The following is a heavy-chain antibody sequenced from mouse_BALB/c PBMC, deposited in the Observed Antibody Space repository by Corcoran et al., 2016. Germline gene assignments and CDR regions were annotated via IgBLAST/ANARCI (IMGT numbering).Heavy chain of an antibody. J-gene: IGHJ1*01. CDR3: ARITTVVATPYWYFDV. CDR2: ISYDGSN. D-gene: IGHD1-1*01. V-gene: IGHV3-6*02. CDR1: GYSITSGYY. Sequence: DVQLQESGPGLVKPSQSLSLTCSVTGYSITSGYYWNWIRQFPGNKLEWMGYISYDGSNNYNPSLKNRISITRDTSKNQFFLKLNSVTTEDTATYYWARITTVVATPYWYFDVWGAGTTVTVSS.